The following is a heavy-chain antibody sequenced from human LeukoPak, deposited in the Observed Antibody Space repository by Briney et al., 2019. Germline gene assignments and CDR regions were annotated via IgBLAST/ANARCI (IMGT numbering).Heavy chain of an antibody. CDR1: GYTFTGYY. J-gene: IGHJ4*02. Sequence: ASVKVSCKASGYTFTGYYMHWVRQAPGQGLEWMGWINPNSGGTNYAQKFQGRVTMTRDTSISTAYMELSRLRSDDTAVYYCARGRPLNYYGSGSYYRVGLSYFGYWGQGTLVTVSS. CDR3: ARGRPLNYYGSGSYYRVGLSYFGY. D-gene: IGHD3-10*01. CDR2: INPNSGGT. V-gene: IGHV1-2*02.